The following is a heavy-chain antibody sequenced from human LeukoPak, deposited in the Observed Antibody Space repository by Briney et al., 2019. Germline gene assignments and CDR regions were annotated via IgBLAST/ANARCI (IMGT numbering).Heavy chain of an antibody. CDR1: GFTFGDYA. Sequence: GGSLRLSCPASGFTFGDYAMTWVHQAPGKGLEWVGFIRSKVYGGTPEYAASVKGRFTISRDDSKGIAYLQMNSLKTEDTAVYYCTRDQTPYYWGQGTLVTVSS. CDR2: IRSKVYGGTP. V-gene: IGHV3-49*04. CDR3: TRDQTPYY. J-gene: IGHJ4*02.